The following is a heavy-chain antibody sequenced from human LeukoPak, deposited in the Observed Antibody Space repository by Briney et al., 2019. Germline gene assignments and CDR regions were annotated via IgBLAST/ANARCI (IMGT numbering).Heavy chain of an antibody. CDR2: IIPIFGTA. D-gene: IGHD6-19*01. Sequence: ASVKVSCKASGGTFSSYAISWVRQAPGQGLEWMGRIIPIFGTANYAQKFQGRVTITTDESTSTAYMELSSLRSEDTAVYCCARGTEIAVAGTFDYWGQGTLVTVSS. CDR3: ARGTEIAVAGTFDY. V-gene: IGHV1-69*05. J-gene: IGHJ4*02. CDR1: GGTFSSYA.